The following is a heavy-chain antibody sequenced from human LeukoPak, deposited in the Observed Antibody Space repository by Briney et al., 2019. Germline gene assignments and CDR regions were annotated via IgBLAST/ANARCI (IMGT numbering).Heavy chain of an antibody. CDR2: IDPKSGVT. CDR3: ARDLGYSEGVDP. D-gene: IGHD5-18*01. V-gene: IGHV1-2*02. J-gene: IGHJ5*02. Sequence: ASVKVSCKASGYTFIGYYLHWVRQAPGQGLEWMGWIDPKSGVTNYAQKLQGRVTMTTDTSTSTAYVELRSLRSDDTAVYYCARDLGYSEGVDPWGQGTLVTVSS. CDR1: GYTFIGYY.